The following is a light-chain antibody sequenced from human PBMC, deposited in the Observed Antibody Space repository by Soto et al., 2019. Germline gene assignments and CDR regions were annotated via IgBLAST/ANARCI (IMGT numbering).Light chain of an antibody. J-gene: IGKJ1*01. V-gene: IGKV1-5*01. Sequence: DIQMTQSPSTLSASVGDRVTITCRASQSISSWLAWYQQKPGKAPKLLIYDASSLESGVPSRFSGSGSGTEFTLTISSLQPDDFATYYCQQYNSFPLTFGQGTKVEIK. CDR2: DAS. CDR3: QQYNSFPLT. CDR1: QSISSW.